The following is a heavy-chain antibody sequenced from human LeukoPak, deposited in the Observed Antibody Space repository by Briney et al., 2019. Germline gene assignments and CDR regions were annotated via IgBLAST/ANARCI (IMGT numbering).Heavy chain of an antibody. CDR3: ARPKGGITGTFFPFDY. J-gene: IGHJ4*02. CDR2: IYYSGST. Sequence: SETLSLTCTVSGGSISSSSYYWGWIRQPPGKGLEWIGSIYYSGSTYYNPSLKSRVTISVDTSKNQFSLKLSSVTAADTAVYYCARPKGGITGTFFPFDYWGQGTLVTVSS. D-gene: IGHD1-7*01. V-gene: IGHV4-39*01. CDR1: GGSISSSSYY.